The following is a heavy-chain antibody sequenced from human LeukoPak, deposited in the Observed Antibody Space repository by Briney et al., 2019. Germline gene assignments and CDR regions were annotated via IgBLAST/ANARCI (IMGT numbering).Heavy chain of an antibody. Sequence: GGSLRLSCAASGFTFSGYSMNWVRQAPGKGLEWVSSISSSSSYIYYADSVKGRFTISRDNAKNSLYPQMNSLRAEDTAVYYCARDRGIPRGYYYMDVWGKGTTVTVSS. V-gene: IGHV3-21*01. CDR1: GFTFSGYS. CDR3: ARDRGIPRGYYYMDV. D-gene: IGHD1-14*01. J-gene: IGHJ6*03. CDR2: ISSSSSYI.